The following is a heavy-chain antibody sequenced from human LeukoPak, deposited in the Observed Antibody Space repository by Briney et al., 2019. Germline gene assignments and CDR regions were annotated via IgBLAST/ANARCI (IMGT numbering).Heavy chain of an antibody. D-gene: IGHD6-13*01. CDR1: GYTFTSYA. V-gene: IGHV1-3*01. CDR3: ARDLPSPYSSSWYGYFQH. CDR2: ISAGNGNT. Sequence: ASVKVSCKASGYTFTSYAMHWVCQAPGQRLEWMGWISAGNGNTKYSQKFQGRVTITRDTSASTAYMELSSLRSEDTAVYYCARDLPSPYSSSWYGYFQHWGQGTLVTVSS. J-gene: IGHJ1*01.